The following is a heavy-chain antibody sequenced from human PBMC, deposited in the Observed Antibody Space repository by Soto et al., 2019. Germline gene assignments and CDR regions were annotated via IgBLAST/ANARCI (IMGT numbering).Heavy chain of an antibody. CDR3: ARDNRYNWNDEGWFDP. D-gene: IGHD1-20*01. CDR1: GYSFSDYD. V-gene: IGHV1-8*01. CDR2: MKPNSGNT. Sequence: QVQLVQSGAEVKKPGASVKVSCKASGYSFSDYDINWVRQATGQGPEWMGWMKPNSGNTGYAQKFQGRVTMTRNTSINTAYMELSSLGSEDTAVYYCARDNRYNWNDEGWFDPWGQGTLVTVSS. J-gene: IGHJ5*02.